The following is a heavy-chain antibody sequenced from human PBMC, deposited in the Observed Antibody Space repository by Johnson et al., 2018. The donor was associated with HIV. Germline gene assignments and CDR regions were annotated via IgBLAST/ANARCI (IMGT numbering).Heavy chain of an antibody. D-gene: IGHD1-1*01. CDR3: TTGLYWNDAFDI. Sequence: VQLVESGGGLVQPGGSLRLSCAASGFTFSSYWMHWVRQAPGKGLEWVSVIYSGGSTYYADSVKGRFTISRDNSKNTLYLQMNSLKTEDTAVYYCTTGLYWNDAFDIWGQGTMVTVSS. V-gene: IGHV3-66*01. CDR2: IYSGGST. CDR1: GFTFSSYW. J-gene: IGHJ3*02.